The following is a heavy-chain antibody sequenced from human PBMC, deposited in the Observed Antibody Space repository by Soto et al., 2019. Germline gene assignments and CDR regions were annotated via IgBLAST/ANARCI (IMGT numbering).Heavy chain of an antibody. D-gene: IGHD2-15*01. CDR1: GGTFSSYA. J-gene: IGHJ2*01. Sequence: QVQLVQSGAEVKKPGSSVKVSCKASGGTFSSYAISWVRQAPGQGLEWMGGIIPIFGTANYAQKFQGRVTITADESTSTAYMELSSLRSEDSAVYYCARSQDIVVVVAAPIYWYFDLWVRGTLVTVSS. CDR2: IIPIFGTA. V-gene: IGHV1-69*01. CDR3: ARSQDIVVVVAAPIYWYFDL.